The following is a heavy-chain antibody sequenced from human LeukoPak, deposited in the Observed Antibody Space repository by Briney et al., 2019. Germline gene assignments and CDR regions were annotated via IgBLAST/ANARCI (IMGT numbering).Heavy chain of an antibody. CDR1: GFTFSSYG. CDR2: IWNDGSNI. J-gene: IGHJ6*02. CDR3: ASEGNYVILTGLYNYYYYGMDV. V-gene: IGHV3-33*01. D-gene: IGHD3-9*01. Sequence: GRCLRLSCAASGFTFSSYGMHWVRQAPGKGLEWVATIWNDGSNIYYADSVKGRFTISRAKSKNTPYLQMNSLRAEATAVYYCASEGNYVILTGLYNYYYYGMDVWGPGTTVTVSS.